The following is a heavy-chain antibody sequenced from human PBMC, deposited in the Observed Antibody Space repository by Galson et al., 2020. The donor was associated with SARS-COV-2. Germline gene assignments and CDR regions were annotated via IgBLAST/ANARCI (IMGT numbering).Heavy chain of an antibody. CDR1: GFTFSSSW. CDR3: VKPGTARFDY. D-gene: IGHD2-21*02. Sequence: GESLKISCAASGFTFSSSWMNWVRQAPGEGLMWVSLINTDGSITTYADSVKGRFTISRDDAKNTVYLQMNSLTVEDTAVYYCVKPGTARFDYWGQGTLVTVSS. CDR2: INTDGSIT. V-gene: IGHV3-74*01. J-gene: IGHJ4*02.